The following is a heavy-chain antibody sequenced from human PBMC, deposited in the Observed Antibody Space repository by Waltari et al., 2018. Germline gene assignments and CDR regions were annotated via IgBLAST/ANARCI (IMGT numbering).Heavy chain of an antibody. J-gene: IGHJ4*02. Sequence: VQLVQSGAEATKPEASVTVSCQASGYTFHDYYMYWVRQAPGQGLEWVGYINPKTGGTACEQKFRGRVTMTSDTSISTADMELSGLTSDDTAVYYCARDGIGGAHLDYWGQGTLVTVSS. CDR3: ARDGIGGAHLDY. CDR1: GYTFHDYY. D-gene: IGHD1-26*01. CDR2: INPKTGGT. V-gene: IGHV1-2*02.